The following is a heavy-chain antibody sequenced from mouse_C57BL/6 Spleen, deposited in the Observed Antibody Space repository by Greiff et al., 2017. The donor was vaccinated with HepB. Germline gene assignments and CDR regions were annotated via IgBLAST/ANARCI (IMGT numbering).Heavy chain of an antibody. Sequence: EVQLQQSGPELVKPGASVKISCKASGYTFTDYYMNWVKQSHGKSLEWIGDINPNNGGTSYNQKFKGKATLTVDKSSSTAYMELRSLTSEDSAVYYCARGGTVVATGAMDYWGQGTSVTVSS. CDR2: INPNNGGT. J-gene: IGHJ4*01. V-gene: IGHV1-26*01. CDR1: GYTFTDYY. D-gene: IGHD1-1*01. CDR3: ARGGTVVATGAMDY.